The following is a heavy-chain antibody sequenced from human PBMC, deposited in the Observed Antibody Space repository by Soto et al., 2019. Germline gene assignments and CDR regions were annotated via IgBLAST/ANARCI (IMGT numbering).Heavy chain of an antibody. J-gene: IGHJ6*02. D-gene: IGHD6-13*01. CDR3: ARVPGIWQPLVKSYYFALDV. V-gene: IGHV4-34*01. CDR2: IHHSRGT. CDR1: GGSFSGYY. Sequence: PSETLSLTCAVYGGSFSGYYWSWIRQSRGRGLEWIGEIHHSRGTNYNPSLKSRVTISLDTSKNQFSLKMTSVTAADTALYYCARVPGIWQPLVKSYYFALDVWGQGTTVTVSS.